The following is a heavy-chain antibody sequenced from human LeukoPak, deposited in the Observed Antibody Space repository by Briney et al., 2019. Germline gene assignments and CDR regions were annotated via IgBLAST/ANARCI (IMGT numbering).Heavy chain of an antibody. D-gene: IGHD2-2*01. CDR1: GGSFSGYY. Sequence: SETLSLTCAVYGGSFSGYYWSWLRQPSGKGLEWIGEINHSGSTNYNPSLKSRVTISVDTSKNQFSLKLSSVTAADTAVYYCARVRYYCSSTSCYAPSYYYYGMDVWGQGTTVTVSS. J-gene: IGHJ6*02. V-gene: IGHV4-34*01. CDR2: INHSGST. CDR3: ARVRYYCSSTSCYAPSYYYYGMDV.